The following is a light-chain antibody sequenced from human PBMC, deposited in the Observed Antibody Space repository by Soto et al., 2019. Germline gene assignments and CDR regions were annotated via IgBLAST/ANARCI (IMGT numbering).Light chain of an antibody. CDR1: QSVSSY. J-gene: IGKJ3*01. CDR3: HGFT. V-gene: IGKV3-11*01. Sequence: EIVLTQSPATLSLSPGERATLSCRASQSVSSYLAWYQQKPGQAPRLLIYDASNRATGIPARFIGSGSGTDFTLTISRLESEDFAVYYCHGFTVGPETKVDIK. CDR2: DAS.